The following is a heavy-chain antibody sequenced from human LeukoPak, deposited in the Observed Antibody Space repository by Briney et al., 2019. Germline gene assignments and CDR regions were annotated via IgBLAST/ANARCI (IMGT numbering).Heavy chain of an antibody. D-gene: IGHD3-22*01. CDR2: INHSGST. Sequence: SETLSLTCAVYGGSCSGCSWSWIRQPPGKGLEWIGEINHSGSTNYNPSLKSRVTISVDTSKNQFSLKLRSVTAADTALYYCARDSSRGYYTFDYWGQGTQVTVSS. CDR3: ARDSSRGYYTFDY. CDR1: GGSCSGCS. J-gene: IGHJ4*02. V-gene: IGHV4-34*01.